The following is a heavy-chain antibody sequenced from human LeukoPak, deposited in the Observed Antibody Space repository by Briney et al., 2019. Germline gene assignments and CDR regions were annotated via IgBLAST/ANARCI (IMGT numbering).Heavy chain of an antibody. CDR1: GGSISSSSYY. V-gene: IGHV4-39*01. CDR3: ARHDPGSKYYFDY. J-gene: IGHJ4*02. CDR2: IYYSGST. Sequence: SETLSLTCTVSGGSISSSSYYWGWIRQPPGKGLEWIGSIYYSGSTYYNPSLKGRVTISVDTSKSQFSLKLSSVTAADTAVYYCARHDPGSKYYFDYWGQGTLVTVSS. D-gene: IGHD3-10*01.